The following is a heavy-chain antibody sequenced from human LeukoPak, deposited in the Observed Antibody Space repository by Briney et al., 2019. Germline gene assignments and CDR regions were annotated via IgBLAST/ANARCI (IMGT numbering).Heavy chain of an antibody. CDR1: GFRFDDYG. V-gene: IGHV3-20*04. Sequence: GGSLRLSCAASGFRFDDYGMSWVRHVPGKGLEWVSGTNWGGASTGYADSVKGRFTISRDNAKNSLYLQMNSLRAEDTAVYYCARGIGGYDTSGTPKDWFDPWGQGTLVTVSS. J-gene: IGHJ5*02. CDR3: ARGIGGYDTSGTPKDWFDP. D-gene: IGHD3-22*01. CDR2: TNWGGAST.